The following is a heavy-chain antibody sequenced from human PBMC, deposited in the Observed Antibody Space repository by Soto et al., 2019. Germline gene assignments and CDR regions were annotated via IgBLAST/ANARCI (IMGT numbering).Heavy chain of an antibody. J-gene: IGHJ4*02. D-gene: IGHD3-22*01. CDR1: GFTFSSYS. CDR2: ISSSSSTI. Sequence: GGSLRLSCAASGFTFSSYSMNWVRQAPGKGLEWVSYISSSSSTIYYADSVKGRFTISRDNAKNSLYLQMNSLRAEDTAVYYCATGGGACNMIVATDKFDYWCQGNLVNVS. CDR3: ATGGGACNMIVATDKFDY. V-gene: IGHV3-48*01.